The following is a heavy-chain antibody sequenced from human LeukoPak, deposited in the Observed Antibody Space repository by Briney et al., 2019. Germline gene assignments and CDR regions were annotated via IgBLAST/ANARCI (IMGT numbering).Heavy chain of an antibody. J-gene: IGHJ4*02. CDR3: ARQVAAVGYYFDY. V-gene: IGHV4-59*08. D-gene: IGHD6-13*01. Sequence: PSETLSLTCAVSGGSIRSYYWSWIRQPPGKGLEWIGHIHYCGSTNHNPSLKSRVTTSVDTSKNQFSLKLSSVTAADTAVYYCARQVAAVGYYFDYWGQGTLVTVSS. CDR1: GGSIRSYY. CDR2: IHYCGST.